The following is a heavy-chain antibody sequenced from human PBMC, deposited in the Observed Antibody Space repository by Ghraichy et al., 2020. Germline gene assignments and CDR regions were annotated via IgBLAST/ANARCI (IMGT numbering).Heavy chain of an antibody. CDR1: GFTFSSYS. V-gene: IGHV3-48*02. CDR3: ARSGYCSSTSCSLDFWSGYLGHYYYYYYGMDV. CDR2: ISSSSSTI. D-gene: IGHD2-2*01. Sequence: GGSLRLSCAASGFTFSSYSMNWVRQAPGKGLEWVSYISSSSSTIYYADSVKGRFTISRDNAKNSLYLQINSLRDEDTAVYYCARSGYCSSTSCSLDFWSGYLGHYYYYYYGMDVWGQGTTVTVSS. J-gene: IGHJ6*02.